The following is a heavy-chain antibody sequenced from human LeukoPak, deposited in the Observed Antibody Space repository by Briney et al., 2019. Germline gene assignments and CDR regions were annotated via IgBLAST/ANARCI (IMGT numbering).Heavy chain of an antibody. J-gene: IGHJ4*02. D-gene: IGHD3-10*01. CDR2: INPNSGGT. CDR3: ARDMERYYYGSGSYCFDC. Sequence: ASVKVSCTASGYTFTGYYIHWVRQAPGQGLEWMGWINPNSGGTNYAQKFQGRVTMTRDTSISTAYMELSRLRSDDTAVYYCARDMERYYYGSGSYCFDCWGQGTLVTVSS. CDR1: GYTFTGYY. V-gene: IGHV1-2*02.